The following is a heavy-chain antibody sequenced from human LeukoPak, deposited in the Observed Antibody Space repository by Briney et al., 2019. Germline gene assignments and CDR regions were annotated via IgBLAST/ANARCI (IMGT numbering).Heavy chain of an antibody. J-gene: IGHJ4*02. Sequence: GGSLRLSCVASGFTFSSYAMHWVRQAPGKGLEWVAVISKDGRDKHHADSVKGRFTISRDNSKNTLYLQMDSLRAEVTAVYFCAKDPRTAAAYYFDYWGQGILVTVSS. CDR3: AKDPRTAAAYYFDY. CDR2: ISKDGRDK. D-gene: IGHD6-13*01. CDR1: GFTFSSYA. V-gene: IGHV3-30*18.